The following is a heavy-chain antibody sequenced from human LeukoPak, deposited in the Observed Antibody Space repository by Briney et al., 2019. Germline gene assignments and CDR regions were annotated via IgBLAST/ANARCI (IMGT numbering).Heavy chain of an antibody. V-gene: IGHV4-39*01. CDR2: IYYSGST. CDR1: GGSISSNSYY. CDR3: ARGARGYLFDP. Sequence: PSETLSLTCAVSGGSISSNSYYWGWIRQPPGKGLEWIGSIYYSGSTYYNPSLKSRVTISVDTSKNQFSLKLSSVTAADTAVYYCARGARGYLFDPWGQGTLVTVSS. D-gene: IGHD2-15*01. J-gene: IGHJ5*02.